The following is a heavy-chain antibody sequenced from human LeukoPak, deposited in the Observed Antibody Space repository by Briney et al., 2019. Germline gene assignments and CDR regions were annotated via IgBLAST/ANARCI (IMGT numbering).Heavy chain of an antibody. V-gene: IGHV4-38-2*02. CDR1: GYSISSGYY. CDR3: ARFGRGHFDY. J-gene: IGHJ4*02. D-gene: IGHD3-10*01. CDR2: IYHSGST. Sequence: SETLSLTCTVSGYSISSGYYWGWIRQPPGKGLEWIGSIYHSGSTYYNPSLKSRVTISVDTSKNQFSLKLSSVTAADTAVYYCARFGRGHFDYWGQGTLVTVSS.